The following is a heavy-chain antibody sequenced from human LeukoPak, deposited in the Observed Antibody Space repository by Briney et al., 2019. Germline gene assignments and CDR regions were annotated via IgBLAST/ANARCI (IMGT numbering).Heavy chain of an antibody. D-gene: IGHD3-22*01. V-gene: IGHV1-8*01. J-gene: IGHJ4*02. CDR1: GYTFTSYD. Sequence: ASVKVSCKASGYTFTSYDINWVRQATGQGLEWMGWMNPNSGNTGYARKFQGRVTMTRNTSISTAYMELSSLRSEDTAVYYCARGRGYDSSGQYYFDYWGQGTLVTVSS. CDR2: MNPNSGNT. CDR3: ARGRGYDSSGQYYFDY.